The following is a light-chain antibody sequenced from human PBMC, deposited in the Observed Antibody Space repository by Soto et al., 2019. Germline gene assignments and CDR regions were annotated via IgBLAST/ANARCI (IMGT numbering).Light chain of an antibody. CDR2: DVS. V-gene: IGLV2-14*01. CDR3: SSYTSSSTLYV. CDR1: SSDVGGYNY. J-gene: IGLJ1*01. Sequence: QSALTQPASVSGSPGQSITISCTGNSSDVGGYNYVSWYQQHPGKAPKLMIYDVSNRPSGVSNRFSGSKSGNTASLTISGLQAEDEADYCCSSYTSSSTLYVFGTGTKVTVL.